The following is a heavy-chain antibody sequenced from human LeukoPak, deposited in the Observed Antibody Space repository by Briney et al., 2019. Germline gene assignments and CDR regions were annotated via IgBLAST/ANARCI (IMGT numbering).Heavy chain of an antibody. Sequence: LRLSCAASGFTFSSYAMSWIRQHPGKGLEWIGYIYYSGSTYYNPSLKSRVTISVDTSKNQFSLKLSSVTAADTAVYYCARGADSSGIAWGQGTLVTVSS. J-gene: IGHJ5*02. D-gene: IGHD3-22*01. CDR1: GFTFSSYA. CDR2: IYYSGST. CDR3: ARGADSSGIA. V-gene: IGHV4-31*02.